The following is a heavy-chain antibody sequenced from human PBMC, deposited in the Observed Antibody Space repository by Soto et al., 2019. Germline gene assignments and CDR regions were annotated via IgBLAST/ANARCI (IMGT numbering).Heavy chain of an antibody. CDR3: AREYYYDSSGYYYYYGMDV. D-gene: IGHD3-22*01. Sequence: GGSLRLSCAASGFTFDDYGMSWVRQAPGKGLEWVSGINWNGGSTGYADSVKGRFTISRDNAKNSLYLQMNSLRAEDTALYHCAREYYYDSSGYYYYYGMDVWGQGTTVTVSS. CDR2: INWNGGST. CDR1: GFTFDDYG. J-gene: IGHJ6*02. V-gene: IGHV3-20*01.